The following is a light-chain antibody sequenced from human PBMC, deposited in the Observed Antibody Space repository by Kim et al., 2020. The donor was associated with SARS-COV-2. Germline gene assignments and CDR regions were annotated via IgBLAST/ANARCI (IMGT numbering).Light chain of an antibody. CDR1: QYIDSNY. V-gene: IGKV3-20*01. CDR2: GPS. J-gene: IGKJ1*01. Sequence: YPGDTATLACRASQYIDSNYSAWFQQKPGQAPRLLIYGPSIRATGIPDRFSGSASGTDFTLTITRLEPEDFAVYYCLQYTNIPRTFGQGTKVEIK. CDR3: LQYTNIPRT.